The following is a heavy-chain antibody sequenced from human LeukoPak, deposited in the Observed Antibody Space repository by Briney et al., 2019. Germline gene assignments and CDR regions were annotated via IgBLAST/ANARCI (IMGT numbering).Heavy chain of an antibody. Sequence: ASVKVSCKASGYTFTDYYMDWVRQAPGQGLEWMGRINPNSGGTSYAQRFQGRVTMTRDTSISTAYMDLSSLISDDTAVYYCARGTRYSSSLDFDYWGQGTPVTVSS. J-gene: IGHJ4*02. CDR3: ARGTRYSSSLDFDY. CDR1: GYTFTDYY. V-gene: IGHV1-2*06. D-gene: IGHD6-13*01. CDR2: INPNSGGT.